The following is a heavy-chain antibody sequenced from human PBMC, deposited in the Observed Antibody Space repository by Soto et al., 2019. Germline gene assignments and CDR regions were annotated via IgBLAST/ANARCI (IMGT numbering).Heavy chain of an antibody. CDR1: GFSFTDYG. CDR3: AKGPPRAVPILGADY. V-gene: IGHV3-23*01. J-gene: IGHJ4*02. D-gene: IGHD3-3*01. Sequence: EVQLLESGGGLVQPGGSLRLSCAASGFSFTDYGMSWVRQAPGKGLEWVSTITGSGGTTYSADSVKGRVTISRDNSKNTLYLEMNSLRAADTALYYCAKGPPRAVPILGADYWGQGTPVIVPS. CDR2: ITGSGGTT.